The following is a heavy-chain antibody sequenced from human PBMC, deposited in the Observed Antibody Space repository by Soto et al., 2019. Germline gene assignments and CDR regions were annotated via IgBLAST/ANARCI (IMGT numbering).Heavy chain of an antibody. D-gene: IGHD5-18*01. V-gene: IGHV3-7*01. CDR3: GRDFYGGYTYGPGDY. Sequence: EVQLVESGGGLVQPGGSLRLSCAASGFMFSAYWMSWVRQAPGKGLEWVANIHGDGGKIYYVDSVKGRFTISRDNAKRSLYLQLNSLRAEDTAVYYCGRDFYGGYTYGPGDYWGQGALVAVSS. CDR2: IHGDGGKI. J-gene: IGHJ4*02. CDR1: GFMFSAYW.